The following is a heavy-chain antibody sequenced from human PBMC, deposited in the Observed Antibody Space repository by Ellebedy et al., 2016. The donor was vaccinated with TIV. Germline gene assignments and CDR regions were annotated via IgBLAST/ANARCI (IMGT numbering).Heavy chain of an antibody. CDR3: ARDRWPEDY. CDR2: IKQDGSAK. J-gene: IGHJ4*02. CDR1: GFTFSSYY. V-gene: IGHV3-7*03. D-gene: IGHD4-23*01. Sequence: GESLKISCAASGFTFSSYYMSWVRQAPGKGLEWVVNIKQDGSAKYYVDSVKGRFTISRDNANNILYLQMNSLGAEDTAMYYCARDRWPEDYWGQGTLVTVSS.